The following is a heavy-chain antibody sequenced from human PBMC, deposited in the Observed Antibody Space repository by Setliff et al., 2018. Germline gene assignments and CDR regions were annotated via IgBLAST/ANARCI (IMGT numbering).Heavy chain of an antibody. Sequence: TLSLTCTVSGGSITNYYWSWIRQPPGKALEWLALVYWDGDQRYSPSLNSRLSVTKDSSKSQVFLTMTNMDPVDTATYYCAHSHCIISTGCKRVYFDYWGQGTLVTVSS. D-gene: IGHD2-2*01. CDR2: VYWDGDQ. J-gene: IGHJ4*02. V-gene: IGHV2-5*08. CDR3: AHSHCIISTGCKRVYFDY. CDR1: GGSITNYYW.